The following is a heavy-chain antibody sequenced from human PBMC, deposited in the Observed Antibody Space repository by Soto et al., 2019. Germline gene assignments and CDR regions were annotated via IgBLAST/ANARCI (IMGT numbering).Heavy chain of an antibody. CDR3: AREAGPDRWFDP. CDR2: MSTSGTT. D-gene: IGHD6-19*01. Sequence: QVQLQESGPGLVEPSETLSLTCTVSGASISSYFWTWIRQPAGKGLDWIGRMSTSGTTNYNPSLKSRVTMSVDTSKNHFSLNLSSVTAAHTAVYYCAREAGPDRWFDPWGQGTLVTVSS. V-gene: IGHV4-4*07. J-gene: IGHJ5*02. CDR1: GASISSYF.